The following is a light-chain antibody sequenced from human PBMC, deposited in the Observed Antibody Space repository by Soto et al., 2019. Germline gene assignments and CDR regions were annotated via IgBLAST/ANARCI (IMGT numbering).Light chain of an antibody. CDR2: DVS. CDR1: SSDVGGYNY. CDR3: SSYTSSSTVV. Sequence: QSALTQPASVSGSPGQSITISCTGTSSDVGGYNYVSWYQQHPGEAPRVIIYDVSNRPSGVSNRFSGSKSGNTAALIIFGLQAEDEADYYCSSYTSSSTVVFGGGTQLTVL. V-gene: IGLV2-14*03. J-gene: IGLJ2*01.